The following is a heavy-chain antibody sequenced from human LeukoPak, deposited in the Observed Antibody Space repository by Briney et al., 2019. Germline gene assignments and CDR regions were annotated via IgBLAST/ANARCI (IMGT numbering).Heavy chain of an antibody. CDR3: ARGLRPLTTGAFDI. D-gene: IGHD3-9*01. V-gene: IGHV1-69*13. Sequence: SVKVSCKASGGTFSSYAISWVRQAPGQGLEWMGGIIPIFGTANYAQKFQGRVTITADESTSTAYMELSSLRPEDTAVYYCARGLRPLTTGAFDIWGQGTMVTVSS. CDR2: IIPIFGTA. J-gene: IGHJ3*02. CDR1: GGTFSSYA.